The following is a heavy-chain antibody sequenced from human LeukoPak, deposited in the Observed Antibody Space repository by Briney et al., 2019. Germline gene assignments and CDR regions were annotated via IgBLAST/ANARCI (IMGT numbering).Heavy chain of an antibody. V-gene: IGHV4-59*01. D-gene: IGHD3-3*01. CDR3: ARVGADDDC. J-gene: IGHJ4*02. Sequence: PSETLSLTCTVSGGSISSYYWSWIRQPPGKGLEWIGYIYYSGSTNYNPSLKSRVTISVDTSKNQFSLKLSSVTAADTAVYYCARVGADDDCWGQGTLVTVSS. CDR1: GGSISSYY. CDR2: IYYSGST.